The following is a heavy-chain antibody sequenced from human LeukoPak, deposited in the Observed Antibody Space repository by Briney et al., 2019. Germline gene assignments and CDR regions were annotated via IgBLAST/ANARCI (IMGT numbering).Heavy chain of an antibody. CDR1: GFTFRTYW. CDR3: ARASGGYRSMDH. Sequence: PGGSLRLSCADSGFTFRTYWMHCVRQGPGKGLAWVSRINPDGSSATYADSVKGRFTISRDSAKNTLYLQMNSLRAEDTALYYCARASGGYRSMDHWGQGTLVTVSS. J-gene: IGHJ4*02. V-gene: IGHV3-74*01. D-gene: IGHD1-26*01. CDR2: INPDGSSA.